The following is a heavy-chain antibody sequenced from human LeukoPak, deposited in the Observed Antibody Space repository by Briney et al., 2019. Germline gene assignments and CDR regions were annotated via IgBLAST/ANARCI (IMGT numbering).Heavy chain of an antibody. CDR2: TRNKANSYTT. D-gene: IGHD3-22*01. CDR3: AREHSSGYYRYGMDV. V-gene: IGHV3-72*01. CDR1: GFTFSDHY. Sequence: PGGSLRLSCAASGFTFSDHYMDWVRQAPGKGLEWVGRTRNKANSYTTEYAASVKGRFTISRDDSKNSLYLQMNSLKTEDTAVYYCAREHSSGYYRYGMDVWGQGTTVTVSS. J-gene: IGHJ6*02.